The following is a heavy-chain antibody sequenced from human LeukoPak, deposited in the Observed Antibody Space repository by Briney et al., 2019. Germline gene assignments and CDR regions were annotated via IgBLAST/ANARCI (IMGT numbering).Heavy chain of an antibody. CDR2: ISGSGGST. D-gene: IGHD7-27*01. CDR3: TKGRLGIDY. V-gene: IGHV3-23*01. CDR1: GFTFSNYA. J-gene: IGHJ4*02. Sequence: PGGSLRPSCSASGFTFSNYAMSWVRQAPGKGLEWVSAISGSGGSTYYADSVKGRFTISRDNSKNTLYLQMNSLRAEDTAVYYCTKGRLGIDYWGQGTLVTVSS.